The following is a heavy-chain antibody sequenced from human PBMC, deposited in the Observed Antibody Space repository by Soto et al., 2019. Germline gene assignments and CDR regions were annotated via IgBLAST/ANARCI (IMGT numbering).Heavy chain of an antibody. V-gene: IGHV1-8*01. J-gene: IGHJ2*01. CDR3: ARGRGRNIAARGGWYFDL. CDR1: GYTFTSYD. CDR2: MNPNSGNT. D-gene: IGHD6-6*01. Sequence: QVQLVQSGAEVKKPGASVKVSCKASGYTFTSYDINWVRQATGQGLEWMGWMNPNSGNTGYAQKFQGRVTMTRNTSISTAYMELSNLRSEDTAVYYCARGRGRNIAARGGWYFDLWGRGTLVTVSS.